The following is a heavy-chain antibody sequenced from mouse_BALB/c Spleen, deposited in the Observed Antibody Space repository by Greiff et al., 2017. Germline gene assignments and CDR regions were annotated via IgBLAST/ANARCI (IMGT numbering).Heavy chain of an antibody. CDR2: ISSGSSTI. Sequence: EVMLVESGGGLVQPGGSRKLSCAASGFTFSSFGMHWVRQAPEKGLEWVAYISSGSSTIYYADTVKGRFTISRDNPKNTLFLQMTSLRSEDTAMYYCARPTATDWYFDVWGAGTTVTVSS. CDR3: ARPTATDWYFDV. V-gene: IGHV5-17*02. CDR1: GFTFSSFG. D-gene: IGHD1-2*01. J-gene: IGHJ1*01.